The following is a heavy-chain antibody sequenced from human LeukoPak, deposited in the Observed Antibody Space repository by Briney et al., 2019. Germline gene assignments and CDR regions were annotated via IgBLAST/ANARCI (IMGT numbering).Heavy chain of an antibody. CDR1: GYTFTSYY. CDR3: ARENDNSGYLGYDAFDI. CDR2: INPSGGST. J-gene: IGHJ3*02. D-gene: IGHD3-22*01. Sequence: ASVKVSCKASGYTFTSYYMHWVRQAPGQGLEWMGIINPSGGSTSYAQKFQGRVTMTRDTSTSTVYMELSSLRSEDTAIYFCARENDNSGYLGYDAFDIWGQGTMVTVSS. V-gene: IGHV1-46*01.